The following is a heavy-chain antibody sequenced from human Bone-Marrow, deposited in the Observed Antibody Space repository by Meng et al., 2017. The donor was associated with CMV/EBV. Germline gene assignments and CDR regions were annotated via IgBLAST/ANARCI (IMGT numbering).Heavy chain of an antibody. CDR2: IYYSGST. D-gene: IGHD7-27*01. CDR1: GGSISGSSYY. CDR3: ARNNWGYAFDI. V-gene: IGHV4-39*07. Sequence: SETLSLTCTVSGGSISGSSYYWGWIRQPPGKGLEWIGSIYYSGSTYYNPSLKSRVTISVDTSKNQFSLKLSSVTAADTAVYYCARNNWGYAFDIWGQGTRVTV. J-gene: IGHJ3*02.